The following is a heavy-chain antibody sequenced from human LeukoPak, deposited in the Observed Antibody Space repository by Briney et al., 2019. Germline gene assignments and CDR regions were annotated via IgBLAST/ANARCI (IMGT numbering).Heavy chain of an antibody. Sequence: PGGSLRLSCAASGFTFTNYGMHWVRQAPGKGLEWVAVISYDGCNKYYTDSVKGRFTISRDNSKNTLYLQMNSLRAEDTAVYYCAKDVGERYYFDYWGQGTLVTVSS. CDR1: GFTFTNYG. V-gene: IGHV3-30*18. CDR3: AKDVGERYYFDY. J-gene: IGHJ4*02. CDR2: ISYDGCNK.